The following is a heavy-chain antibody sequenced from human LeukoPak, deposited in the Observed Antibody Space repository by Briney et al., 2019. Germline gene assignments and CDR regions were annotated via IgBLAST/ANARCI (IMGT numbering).Heavy chain of an antibody. CDR2: LRTNTGGT. Sequence: ASVKVSCKASGYTFTDLYIHWVRQAPGQGLEWMGFLRTNTGGTSYAQKFQGRVTMTRDTSISTAYLELTSLTSNDTAVYFCARHNYDFDFDYWGQGTLVTVSA. CDR1: GYTFTDLY. CDR3: ARHNYDFDFDY. V-gene: IGHV1-2*02. J-gene: IGHJ4*02. D-gene: IGHD3-3*01.